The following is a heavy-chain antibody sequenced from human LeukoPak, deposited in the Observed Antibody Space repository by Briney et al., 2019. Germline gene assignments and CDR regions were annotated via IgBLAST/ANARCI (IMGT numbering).Heavy chain of an antibody. J-gene: IGHJ4*02. CDR1: GFTFSSYS. D-gene: IGHD3-22*01. V-gene: IGHV3-21*01. Sequence: GGSLRLSCAASGFTFSSYSMNWVRQAPGKGLEWVSSISSSSSYIYYADSVKGRFTISRDNAKNSLYLQMNSLRAEDTAVYYCARDGGRAYYYDSSGYPFLDYWGQGTLVTVSS. CDR3: ARDGGRAYYYDSSGYPFLDY. CDR2: ISSSSSYI.